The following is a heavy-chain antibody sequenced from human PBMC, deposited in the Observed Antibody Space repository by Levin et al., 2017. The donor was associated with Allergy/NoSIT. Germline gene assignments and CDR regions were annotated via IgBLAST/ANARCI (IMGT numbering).Heavy chain of an antibody. V-gene: IGHV1-8*01. J-gene: IGHJ5*02. D-gene: IGHD6-13*01. CDR2: MNPNSGNT. Sequence: GESLKISCKASGYTFTSYDINWVRQATGQGLEWMGWMNPNSGNTGYAQKFQGRVTMTRNTSISTAYMELSSLRSEDTAVYYCAFQQLVNWFDPWGQGTLVTVSS. CDR3: AFQQLVNWFDP. CDR1: GYTFTSYD.